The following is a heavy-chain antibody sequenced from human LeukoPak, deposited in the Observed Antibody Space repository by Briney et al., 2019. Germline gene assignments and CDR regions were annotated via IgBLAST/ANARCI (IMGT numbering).Heavy chain of an antibody. Sequence: ASVKVSCKASGGTFSSYAISWVRQAPGQGLEWMGRINPNSGGTNYAQKFQGRVTMTRDTSISTAYMELSRLRSDDTAVYYCARGDGYNSGFDYWGQGTLVTVSS. J-gene: IGHJ4*02. V-gene: IGHV1-2*06. CDR3: ARGDGYNSGFDY. D-gene: IGHD5-24*01. CDR2: INPNSGGT. CDR1: GGTFSSYA.